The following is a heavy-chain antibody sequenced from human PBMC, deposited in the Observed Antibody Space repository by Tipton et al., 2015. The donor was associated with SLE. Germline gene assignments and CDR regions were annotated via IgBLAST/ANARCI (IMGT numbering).Heavy chain of an antibody. V-gene: IGHV3-33*01. CDR2: IWYDGSNK. Sequence: SLRLSCAASEFTFSTYGMHWVRQAPGKGLEWVAVIWYDGSNKYYADSVKGRFAISRDNSKNTRYLQMNSLRAEDTAVYYCAGDASCAFVLWGQGTMVTVSS. CDR3: AGDASCAFVL. CDR1: EFTFSTYG. J-gene: IGHJ3*01.